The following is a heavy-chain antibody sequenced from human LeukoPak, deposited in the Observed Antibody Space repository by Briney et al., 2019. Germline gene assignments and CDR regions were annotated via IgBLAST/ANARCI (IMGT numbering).Heavy chain of an antibody. CDR3: ARLIQTYYDSGWFDP. Sequence: SETLSLTCTVSGGSISSYYWSWIRQPPGKGLEWIGYLYYSGSTNYNPSLKSRVTISVDTSKNQFSLQLSSVTAADTAVYYCARLIQTYYDSGWFDPWGQGTLVTVSS. CDR2: LYYSGST. J-gene: IGHJ5*02. V-gene: IGHV4-59*08. D-gene: IGHD5-12*01. CDR1: GGSISSYY.